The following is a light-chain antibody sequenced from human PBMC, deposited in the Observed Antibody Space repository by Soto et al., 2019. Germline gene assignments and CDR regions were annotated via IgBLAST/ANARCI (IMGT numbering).Light chain of an antibody. CDR2: DAS. V-gene: IGKV1-5*01. CDR3: QQYSRFSG. CDR1: QSIDNY. J-gene: IGKJ3*01. Sequence: DIQLTQSPSFLSASVGDRVTITCRASQSIDNYLAWYQQKPGKAPKLLIYDASSLESVVPSRFSGSGFGTEFTLTISGPQPDDFATYYCQQYSRFSGFGPGAKVDV.